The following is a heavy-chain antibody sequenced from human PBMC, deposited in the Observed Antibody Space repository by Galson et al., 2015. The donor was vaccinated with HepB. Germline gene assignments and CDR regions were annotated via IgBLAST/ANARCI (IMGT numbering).Heavy chain of an antibody. CDR2: ITWNSGSK. Sequence: SLRLSCAASGFTFDAYAMHWVRQAPGKGLEWVSGITWNSGSKDYADFVKGRFTISRDNAKNSLYLQANSLRAEDTALYYCVKVGGSGSSPYFDYWGQGTLVTVSS. CDR3: VKVGGSGSSPYFDY. CDR1: GFTFDAYA. V-gene: IGHV3-9*01. D-gene: IGHD3-10*01. J-gene: IGHJ4*02.